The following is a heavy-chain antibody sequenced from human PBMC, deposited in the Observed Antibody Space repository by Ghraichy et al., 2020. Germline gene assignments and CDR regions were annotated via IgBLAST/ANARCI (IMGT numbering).Heavy chain of an antibody. CDR2: ISSSSSII. CDR1: GFTFSSYS. Sequence: GGSLRLSCAASGFTFSSYSMNWVRQAPGKGLEWVSYISSSSSIIYAADSVKGRFTISRDNAKNSLYLQMNSLRDEDTAVYYCARARIDSSGYYSFDYWGQGTLVTVSS. V-gene: IGHV3-48*02. CDR3: ARARIDSSGYYSFDY. J-gene: IGHJ4*02. D-gene: IGHD3-22*01.